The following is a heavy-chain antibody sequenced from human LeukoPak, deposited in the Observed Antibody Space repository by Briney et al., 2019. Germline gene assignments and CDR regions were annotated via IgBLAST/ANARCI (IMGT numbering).Heavy chain of an antibody. CDR2: ISAYNGNT. Sequence: GASVKVSFKSSVYTFTSYGISWVRQPPGQGLEWMGWISAYNGNTNYAQKLKGRVTMTTDTSTSTAYMELRSLRSDDTAVYYCARAAIRITMIVVDDYWGQGTLVTVSS. CDR3: ARAAIRITMIVVDDY. J-gene: IGHJ4*02. D-gene: IGHD3-22*01. V-gene: IGHV1-18*01. CDR1: VYTFTSYG.